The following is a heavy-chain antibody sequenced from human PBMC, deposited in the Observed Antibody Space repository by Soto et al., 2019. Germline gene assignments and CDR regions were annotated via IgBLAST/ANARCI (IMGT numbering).Heavy chain of an antibody. Sequence: EVQLVESGGGLVKPGGSLRLSCAASGFTFSSYSMNWVRQAPGKGLEWVSSISSSSSYIYYADSVKGRFTISRDNAKNSLHRQMNSLRAEDTAVYYCAREGRPLCSGGSCPGLYYLDYWAQIPLVTVSS. V-gene: IGHV3-21*01. CDR3: AREGRPLCSGGSCPGLYYLDY. D-gene: IGHD2-15*01. CDR2: ISSSSSYI. J-gene: IGHJ4*02. CDR1: GFTFSSYS.